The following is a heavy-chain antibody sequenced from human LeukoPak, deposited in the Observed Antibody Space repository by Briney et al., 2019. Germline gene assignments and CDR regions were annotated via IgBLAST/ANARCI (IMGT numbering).Heavy chain of an antibody. CDR2: IWYDGSNK. D-gene: IGHD6-19*01. Sequence: GRSLRLSCAASGFTFSSYGMHWVRQAPGKGLEWVAVIWYDGSNKYYADSVKGRFTISRDNSKNTLYLQMNSLRADDTAVYYCARDPVSGSGWFYYYYGMDVWGQGTTVTVSS. CDR1: GFTFSSYG. J-gene: IGHJ6*02. V-gene: IGHV3-33*01. CDR3: ARDPVSGSGWFYYYYGMDV.